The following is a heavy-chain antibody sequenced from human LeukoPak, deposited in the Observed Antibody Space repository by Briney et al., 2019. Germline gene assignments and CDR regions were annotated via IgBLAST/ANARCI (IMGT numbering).Heavy chain of an antibody. CDR1: GASISTSSYY. J-gene: IGHJ4*02. CDR2: VYYSGTA. V-gene: IGHV4-39*01. D-gene: IGHD6-19*01. CDR3: VTQYSSAPYYIDY. Sequence: SETLSLTCTVSGASISTSSYYWGWIRQSPGEGLEWIGIVYYSGTAYYNPSLQSGVTISVDTSKNQFSLRLTSVNAADTAIYYCVTQYSSAPYYIDYWGQGILVTVSS.